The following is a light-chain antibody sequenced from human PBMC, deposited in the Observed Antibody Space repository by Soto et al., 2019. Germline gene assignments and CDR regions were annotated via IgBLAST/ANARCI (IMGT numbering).Light chain of an antibody. J-gene: IGKJ4*01. Sequence: DIVMTQSPDSLAVSLGERATINCKSSQSVLYSSNNKNYLAWYQQKPGQPPKLLIYWASTRESGVPDRFSGSGSGTDFTLTINSLQDEDVAVYYCQQYYNTPLTFGGGTKVEIK. CDR3: QQYYNTPLT. V-gene: IGKV4-1*01. CDR2: WAS. CDR1: QSVLYSSNNKNY.